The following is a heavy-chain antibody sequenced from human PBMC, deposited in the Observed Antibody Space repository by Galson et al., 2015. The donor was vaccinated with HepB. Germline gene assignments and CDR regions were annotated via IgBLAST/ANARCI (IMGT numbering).Heavy chain of an antibody. CDR2: IYYSGST. V-gene: IGHV4-39*01. Sequence: SETLSLTCTVSGGSISSSSYYWGWIRQPPGKGLEWIGSIYYSGSTYYNPSLKSRVTISVDTSKNQFSLKLSSVTAADTAVYYCARLTVHPFPPNDAFDIWGQGTMVTVSS. CDR1: GGSISSSSYY. CDR3: ARLTVHPFPPNDAFDI. J-gene: IGHJ3*02. D-gene: IGHD1-1*01.